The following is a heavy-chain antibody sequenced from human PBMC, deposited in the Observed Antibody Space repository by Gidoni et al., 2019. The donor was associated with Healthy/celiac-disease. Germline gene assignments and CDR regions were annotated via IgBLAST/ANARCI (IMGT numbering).Heavy chain of an antibody. CDR3: ARDYSPDTAMVPYFDY. V-gene: IGHV3-30-3*01. CDR2: ISYDGSNK. D-gene: IGHD5-18*01. CDR1: GFTFRRYA. Sequence: QVQLVESGAGVVQPWLSLILSCAASGFTFRRYAMHWVRQAPGKGLEVVTVISYDGSNKYYADSVKGRFTISRDNSKNTLYLQMNSLRAEDTAVYYCARDYSPDTAMVPYFDYWGQGTLVTVSS. J-gene: IGHJ4*02.